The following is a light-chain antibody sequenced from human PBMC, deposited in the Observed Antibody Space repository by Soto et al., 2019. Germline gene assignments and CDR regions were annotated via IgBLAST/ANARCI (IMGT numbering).Light chain of an antibody. CDR3: QQYDYSRT. CDR2: DVS. CDR1: QNVSTS. J-gene: IGKJ1*01. V-gene: IGKV1-5*01. Sequence: DIQLTQSPSTLSASVGDSVTITCRASQNVSTSLAWYQHKPGEAPKFLMFDVSNLESGVPSRFSGSGSGTEFTLSISSLHSDDFATYYCQQYDYSRTFGQGTKVDIK.